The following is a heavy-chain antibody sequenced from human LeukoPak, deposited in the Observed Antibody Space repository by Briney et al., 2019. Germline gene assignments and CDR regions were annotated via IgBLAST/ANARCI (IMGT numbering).Heavy chain of an antibody. J-gene: IGHJ5*02. CDR1: GGSISSGGYS. CDR3: TRVVESNWFDP. Sequence: SETLSLTCAVSGGSISSGGYSWSWIRQPPGKGLEWIGYIYHSGSTYYNPSLKSRVTISVDTSKNQFSLKLGSVTAADTAVYYCTRVVESNWFDPWGQGTLVTVSS. D-gene: IGHD6-6*01. CDR2: IYHSGST. V-gene: IGHV4-30-2*01.